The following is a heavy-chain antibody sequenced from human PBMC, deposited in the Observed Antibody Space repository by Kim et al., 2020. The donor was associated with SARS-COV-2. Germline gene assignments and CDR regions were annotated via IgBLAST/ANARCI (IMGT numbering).Heavy chain of an antibody. D-gene: IGHD3-9*01. Sequence: RVTISVDTSKNQFSLKLSSVTAADTAVYYCARSSRLVITHYYYYYGMDVWGQGTTVTVSS. CDR3: ARSSRLVITHYYYYYGMDV. V-gene: IGHV4-34*01. J-gene: IGHJ6*02.